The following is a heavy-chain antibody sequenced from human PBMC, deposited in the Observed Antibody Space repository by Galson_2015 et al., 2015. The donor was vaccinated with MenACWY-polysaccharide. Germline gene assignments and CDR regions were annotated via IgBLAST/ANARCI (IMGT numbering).Heavy chain of an antibody. CDR3: ARGYSACD. D-gene: IGHD5-12*01. V-gene: IGHV3-74*01. Sequence: SLRLSCAASGFTFSTYWMHWVRQAPGKGLVWVSRIKSDGSSTSYADSVKGRFTISRDNAKNTLYLQMNSLRAEDTALYYCARGYSACDWGQGTLVTVSA. J-gene: IGHJ4*02. CDR2: IKSDGSST. CDR1: GFTFSTYW.